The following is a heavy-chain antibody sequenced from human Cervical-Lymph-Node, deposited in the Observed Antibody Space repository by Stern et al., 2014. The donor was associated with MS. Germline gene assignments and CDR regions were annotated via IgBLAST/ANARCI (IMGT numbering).Heavy chain of an antibody. V-gene: IGHV4-39*01. CDR1: GGSISSLSYY. Sequence: QVQLQESGPGLVKPSETLSLPCTVSGGSISSLSYYWGWIRQPPGKGLEWIGSIYYSGSTYYNPSLMSRVTISVDTSKNQFSLNVSSVTAADTAVYYCARQEVFGDGMDVWGQGTTVTVSS. J-gene: IGHJ6*02. CDR3: ARQEVFGDGMDV. CDR2: IYYSGST. D-gene: IGHD1-14*01.